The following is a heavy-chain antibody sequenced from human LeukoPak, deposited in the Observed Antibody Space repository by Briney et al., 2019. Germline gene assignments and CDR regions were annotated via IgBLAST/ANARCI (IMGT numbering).Heavy chain of an antibody. CDR1: GYTFTGYY. J-gene: IGHJ4*02. V-gene: IGHV1-2*02. Sequence: GASVKVSCKASGYTFTGYYIQWLRQAPGQGLEWMGWINPNSGGTKYAQKFQGRVTMTRDTSISTAHMEVSRLRSDDTAVYYCARDPNTNYYSNNFDYWGQGTLVTVSS. CDR2: INPNSGGT. D-gene: IGHD3-22*01. CDR3: ARDPNTNYYSNNFDY.